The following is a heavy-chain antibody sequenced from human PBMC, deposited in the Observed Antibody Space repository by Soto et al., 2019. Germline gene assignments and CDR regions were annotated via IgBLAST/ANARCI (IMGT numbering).Heavy chain of an antibody. Sequence: GSLSVSCAASVIPFSADYMNWIRQAPGKGLEWLSYISCSSFDTDDADSVKGRFTISRDNANNLLYLQMNSLRVEDTAVYYCARGGLDGLDASGQGTAVTV. CDR3: ARGGLDGLDA. J-gene: IGHJ6*02. V-gene: IGHV3-11*06. CDR2: ISCSSFDT. CDR1: VIPFSADY.